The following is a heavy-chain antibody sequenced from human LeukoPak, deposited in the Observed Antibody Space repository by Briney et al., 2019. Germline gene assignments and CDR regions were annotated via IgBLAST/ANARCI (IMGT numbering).Heavy chain of an antibody. V-gene: IGHV4-61*02. CDR3: ARGRVSSSTWYSTYYYYFYMDV. CDR1: GGSISSDYYY. D-gene: IGHD6-13*01. J-gene: IGHJ6*03. Sequence: PSETLSLTCTVSGGSISSDYYYWNWIRQPAGKGLEWIGRIYNEGSTNYNPSLKSRVTISVDTSKNQFSLKLSSVTAADTAVYFCARGRVSSSTWYSTYYYYFYMDVWGKGTTVTVSS. CDR2: IYNEGST.